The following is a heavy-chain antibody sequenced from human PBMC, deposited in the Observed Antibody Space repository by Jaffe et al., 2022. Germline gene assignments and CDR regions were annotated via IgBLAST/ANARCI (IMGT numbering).Heavy chain of an antibody. V-gene: IGHV3-48*01. CDR1: GFTFSSYS. CDR3: ARDSVWELVVPAASWDINSLQRLDY. J-gene: IGHJ4*02. D-gene: IGHD2-2*01. CDR2: ISSSSSTI. Sequence: EVQLVESGGGLVQPGGSLRLSCAASGFTFSSYSMNWVRQAPGKGLEWVSYISSSSSTIYYADSVKGRFTISRDNAKNSLYLQMNSLRAEDTAVYYCARDSVWELVVPAASWDINSLQRLDYWGQGTLVTVSS.